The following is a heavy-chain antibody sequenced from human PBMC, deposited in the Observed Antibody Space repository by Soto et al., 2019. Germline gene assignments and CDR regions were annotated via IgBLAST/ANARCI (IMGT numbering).Heavy chain of an antibody. CDR3: SRRHEFQLLFYSYYDWDV. Sequence: GGALRLSCAASGFTFSTYWMNWVRQAPGKGLEWVANIKQDGSEKYYVDSVKGRFTISRDNAKNSLYLPMNSLRAGDTAVYYCSRRHEFQLLFYSYYDWDVWGQGTTVTVS. J-gene: IGHJ6*02. CDR1: GFTFSTYW. CDR2: IKQDGSEK. D-gene: IGHD2-2*01. V-gene: IGHV3-7*01.